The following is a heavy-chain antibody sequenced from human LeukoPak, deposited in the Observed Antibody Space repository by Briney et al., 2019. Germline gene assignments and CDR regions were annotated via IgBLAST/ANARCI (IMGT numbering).Heavy chain of an antibody. Sequence: SETLSLTCTVSGGSISSSSYYWGWIRQPPGKGLEWIGSIYYSGSTYYNPSLKSRVTISVDTSKNQFSLKLSSVTAADTAVYYCARGGYGSGSYYWWFDPWGQGTLVTVSS. CDR1: GGSISSSSYY. CDR3: ARGGYGSGSYYWWFDP. J-gene: IGHJ5*02. CDR2: IYYSGST. D-gene: IGHD3-10*01. V-gene: IGHV4-39*07.